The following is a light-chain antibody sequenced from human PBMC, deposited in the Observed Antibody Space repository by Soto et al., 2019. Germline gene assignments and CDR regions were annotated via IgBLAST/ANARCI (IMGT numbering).Light chain of an antibody. CDR2: GNS. CDR1: SSNIGAGYD. V-gene: IGLV1-40*01. J-gene: IGLJ7*01. Sequence: QSVLTQPPSVSGAPGQRVTISCTGSSSNIGAGYDVHWYQQLPGTAPKLLIYGNSNRPSGVPDRFSGSKSGTSASLAITGLQDEDEADYYCQSYDSSLSGAVFGGGTPLTVL. CDR3: QSYDSSLSGAV.